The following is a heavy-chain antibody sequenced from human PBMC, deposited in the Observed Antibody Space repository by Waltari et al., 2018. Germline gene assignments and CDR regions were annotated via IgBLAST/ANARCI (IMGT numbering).Heavy chain of an antibody. V-gene: IGHV3-21*01. D-gene: IGHD4-17*01. CDR1: GFPFSSYS. CDR2: ISSSSYI. Sequence: EVQLVESGGGLVKPGGSLRLSCAASGFPFSSYSMNWVRQAPGKGLEWVSSISSSSYIYYADSVKGRFTISRDNAKNSLYLQMNSLRAEDTAVYYCAREAYGGNYYFDYWGQGTLVTVSS. CDR3: AREAYGGNYYFDY. J-gene: IGHJ4*02.